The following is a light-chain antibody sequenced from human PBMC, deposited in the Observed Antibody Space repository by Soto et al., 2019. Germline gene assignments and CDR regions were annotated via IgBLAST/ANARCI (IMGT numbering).Light chain of an antibody. CDR2: DAS. CDR1: QSVSSY. J-gene: IGKJ4*01. V-gene: IGKV3-11*01. Sequence: EIVLTQSPATLSLSPGERATLSCRASQSVSSYLAWYQQKPGQAPRLLIYDASTRATGIPARFSGSGSGTDVTLTITSLEPEDFAVYYCQQRSNWPSTFGGGTKVEIK. CDR3: QQRSNWPST.